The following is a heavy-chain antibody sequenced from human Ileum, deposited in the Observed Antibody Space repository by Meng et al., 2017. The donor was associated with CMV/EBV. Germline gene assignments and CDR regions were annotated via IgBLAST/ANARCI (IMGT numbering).Heavy chain of an antibody. Sequence: CKTSGYTFTSNTIIWVRQAPGQGPEWMGWIDTNTGNPTYAQGFTGRFVFSLDTSVKTAYLQISSLKAEDTAVYYCARDGLSGRYFDYWGQGTLVTVSS. J-gene: IGHJ4*02. D-gene: IGHD1-26*01. CDR1: GYTFTSNT. V-gene: IGHV7-4-1*02. CDR2: IDTNTGNP. CDR3: ARDGLSGRYFDY.